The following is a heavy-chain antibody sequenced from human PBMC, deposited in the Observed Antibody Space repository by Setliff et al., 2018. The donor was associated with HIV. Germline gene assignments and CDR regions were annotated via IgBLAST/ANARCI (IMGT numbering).Heavy chain of an antibody. CDR1: GYSISSGYY. V-gene: IGHV4-38-2*01. CDR2: IYHSGST. CDR3: VRGFPHCSGGSCYGGRFDY. D-gene: IGHD2-15*01. J-gene: IGHJ4*02. Sequence: SETLSLTCAVSGYSISSGYYWSWIRQPAGKGLEWIGNIYHSGSTLYKPSLQSRVTISVDTSNNQFFLKLTSVTAADTAVYYCVRGFPHCSGGSCYGGRFDYWGQGTLVTVSS.